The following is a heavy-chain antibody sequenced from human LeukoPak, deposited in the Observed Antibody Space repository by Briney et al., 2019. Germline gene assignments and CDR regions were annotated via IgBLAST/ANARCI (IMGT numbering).Heavy chain of an antibody. CDR1: GYTFTGYY. D-gene: IGHD3-22*01. Sequence: ASVKVSCKASGYTFTGYYMHWVRQAPGQGLEWMGWINPNSGGTNYAQKFQGWVTMTRDTSISTAYMELSRLRSDDTAVYYCARGLRYYYDSSGYYYGYWGQGTLVTVPS. V-gene: IGHV1-2*04. CDR3: ARGLRYYYDSSGYYYGY. CDR2: INPNSGGT. J-gene: IGHJ4*02.